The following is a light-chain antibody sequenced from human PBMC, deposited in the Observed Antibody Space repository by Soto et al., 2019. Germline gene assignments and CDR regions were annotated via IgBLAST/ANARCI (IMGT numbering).Light chain of an antibody. V-gene: IGKV3D-15*01. J-gene: IGKJ1*01. Sequence: EIVMTQSPATLSVSPGESATLSCRASQSVSSNGAWYQQKPGQAPRLLIYSTSARATGTPARFSGSGSGTEFTLTISSLQPDDFATYYCQQYNSYSPTFGQGTKVDI. CDR3: QQYNSYSPT. CDR2: STS. CDR1: QSVSSN.